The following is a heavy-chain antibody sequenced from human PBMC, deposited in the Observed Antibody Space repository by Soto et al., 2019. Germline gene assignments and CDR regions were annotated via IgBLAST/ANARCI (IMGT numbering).Heavy chain of an antibody. CDR1: GYTLKNYG. CDR3: ARSRYYFDY. J-gene: IGHJ4*02. Sequence: QVHLVQSGGEVKKPGASVKVSCKASGYTLKNYGIGWVRQAPGLGPEWVGWIKVDNGDTKYAEKLQGRVTLNTDTSTSTAYMELRNLRSDDTAFYYCARSRYYFDYWGQGTLVTVSS. V-gene: IGHV1-18*01. CDR2: IKVDNGDT.